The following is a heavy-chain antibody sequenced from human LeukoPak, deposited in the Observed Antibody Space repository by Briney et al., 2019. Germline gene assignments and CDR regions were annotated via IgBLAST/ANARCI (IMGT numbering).Heavy chain of an antibody. Sequence: PGGSLRLSCAASGFTFSTYGTHWVRQAPGKGLEWVAVMSYDGTNKYYADFVKGRFTISRDTSKNTLYLQMNSLRAEDTAVYYCARGYCSGGTCYPHDTFDIWGQGTMVTVSS. CDR3: ARGYCSGGTCYPHDTFDI. D-gene: IGHD2-15*01. V-gene: IGHV3-30*03. CDR1: GFTFSTYG. J-gene: IGHJ3*02. CDR2: MSYDGTNK.